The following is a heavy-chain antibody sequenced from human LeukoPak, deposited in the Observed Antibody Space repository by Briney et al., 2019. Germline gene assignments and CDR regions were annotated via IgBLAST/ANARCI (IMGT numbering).Heavy chain of an antibody. J-gene: IGHJ4*02. CDR3: ARVGVGTVAGNYFGD. CDR1: GFTVSSSY. Sequence: GGSLRLSCTASGFTVSSSYMTWVRQAPGNGLDWVSLIYGGGDIFYSDSVKGRLTISRRNSENTLYLQMNNLRAEDTAVYYCARVGVGTVAGNYFGDWGQGTLVTVSS. V-gene: IGHV3-53*04. CDR2: IYGGGDI. D-gene: IGHD6-19*01.